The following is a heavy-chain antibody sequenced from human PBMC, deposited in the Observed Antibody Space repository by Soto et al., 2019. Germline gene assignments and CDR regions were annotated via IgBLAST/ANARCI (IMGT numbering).Heavy chain of an antibody. CDR3: ARDNTYYYDSSGYYYYYYGMDV. D-gene: IGHD3-22*01. CDR2: ISYDGSNK. CDR1: GFTFSSYA. J-gene: IGHJ6*02. V-gene: IGHV3-30-3*01. Sequence: GGSLRLSCAASGFTFSSYAMHWVRQAPGKGLEWVAVISYDGSNKYYADSVKGRFTISRDNSKNTLYLQMNSLRAEDTAVYYCARDNTYYYDSSGYYYYYYGMDVWGQGTTVTVSS.